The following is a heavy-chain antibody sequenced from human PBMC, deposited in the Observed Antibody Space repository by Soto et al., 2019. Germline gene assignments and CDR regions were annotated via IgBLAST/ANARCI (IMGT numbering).Heavy chain of an antibody. CDR1: GFTFSSYG. CDR3: AERITAAAATHFFDY. V-gene: IGHV3-30*18. Sequence: QVQLVESGGGVVQPGRSLRLSCAASGFTFSSYGMHWVRQAPGKGLEWVAVMSYDGSNKYYADSVKGRFGISRDNSKNTLYLQMNSLRAEDTAVYYCAERITAAAATHFFDYWGQGTLVTVSS. CDR2: MSYDGSNK. D-gene: IGHD6-13*01. J-gene: IGHJ4*02.